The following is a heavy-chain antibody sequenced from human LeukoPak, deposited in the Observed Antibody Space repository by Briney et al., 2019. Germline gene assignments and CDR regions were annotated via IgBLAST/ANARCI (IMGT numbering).Heavy chain of an antibody. CDR3: ARDGGAYCSGGSCYLGFDP. CDR2: INHSGST. J-gene: IGHJ5*02. D-gene: IGHD2-15*01. V-gene: IGHV4-34*01. CDR1: GGSFSGYY. Sequence: SDTLSLTCAVYGGSFSGYYWSWIRQPPGKGLEWIGEINHSGSTNYNPSLKSRVTISVDTSKNQFSLKLSSVTAADTAVYYCARDGGAYCSGGSCYLGFDPWGQGTLVIVSS.